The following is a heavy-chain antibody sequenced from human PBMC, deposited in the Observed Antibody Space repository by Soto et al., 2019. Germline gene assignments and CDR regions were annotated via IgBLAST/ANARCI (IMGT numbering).Heavy chain of an antibody. CDR2: IYYSGYT. Sequence: QVQLQESGPGRVKPSETLSLTCTASGGSISPYYWSWSRQPPGEGMEWLGYIYYSGYTNYNPSLKTRLTISVDTSKHQFSLRLRSVTAAATAGYFCARLIRDASGSYRLDYWGRGTLVTVSS. CDR3: ARLIRDASGSYRLDY. J-gene: IGHJ4*02. CDR1: GGSISPYY. V-gene: IGHV4-59*08. D-gene: IGHD3-10*01.